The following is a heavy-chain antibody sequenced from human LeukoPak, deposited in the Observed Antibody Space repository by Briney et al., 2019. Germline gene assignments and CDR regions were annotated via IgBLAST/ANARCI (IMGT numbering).Heavy chain of an antibody. J-gene: IGHJ4*02. Sequence: SVKVSCKASGGTFSSYAISWVRQAPGQGLEWMGRIIPIFGTANYAQKFQGRVTITTDESTSTAYMELSSLRSEDTAVYYCAREARRYCSSTSCPISYWGQGTLVTVSS. V-gene: IGHV1-69*05. CDR3: AREARRYCSSTSCPISY. CDR2: IIPIFGTA. CDR1: GGTFSSYA. D-gene: IGHD2-2*01.